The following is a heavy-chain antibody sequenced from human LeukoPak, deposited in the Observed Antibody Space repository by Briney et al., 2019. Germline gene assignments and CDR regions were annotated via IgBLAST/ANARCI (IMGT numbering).Heavy chain of an antibody. D-gene: IGHD4-23*01. J-gene: IGHJ4*02. V-gene: IGHV1-69*05. CDR3: AGWGVDYGGNFEYSDY. CDR2: IIPTFYTA. CDR1: GGTFSSYA. Sequence: SVKVSCKASGGTFSSYAISWVRQAPGQGLEWMGGIIPTFYTANYAQKFQGRVTITTNESTNTAYMELSSLRSEDTAVYYCAGWGVDYGGNFEYSDYWGQGTLVTVSS.